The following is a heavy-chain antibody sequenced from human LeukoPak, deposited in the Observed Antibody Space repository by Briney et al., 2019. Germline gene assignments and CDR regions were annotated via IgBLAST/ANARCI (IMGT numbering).Heavy chain of an antibody. D-gene: IGHD1-26*01. J-gene: IGHJ4*02. CDR3: AKAMYSSSSAVD. V-gene: IGHV1-18*01. CDR2: VSASNGQT. Sequence: GASVTVSCKASGYSFNIYGITWVRQAPGQGLEWMGWVSASNGQTNYAQKFQGRVSMTTDTSTTTAYMEIRSLTSEDTATYFCAKAMYSSSSAVDWGQGTLVTVS. CDR1: GYSFNIYG.